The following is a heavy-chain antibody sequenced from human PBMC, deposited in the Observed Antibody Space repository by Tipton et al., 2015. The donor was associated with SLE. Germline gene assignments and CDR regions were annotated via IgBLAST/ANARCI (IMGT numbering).Heavy chain of an antibody. CDR2: IYSGGST. D-gene: IGHD6-19*01. Sequence: SLRLSCAASGFTFSSYAMSWVRQAPGKGLEWVSVIYSGGSTYYADSVKGRFTISRDNSKNTLYLQMNSLRAEDTAVYYCASGYSSGWYGDYYYGMDVWGQGTTVTVS. V-gene: IGHV3-23*03. J-gene: IGHJ6*02. CDR3: ASGYSSGWYGDYYYGMDV. CDR1: GFTFSSYA.